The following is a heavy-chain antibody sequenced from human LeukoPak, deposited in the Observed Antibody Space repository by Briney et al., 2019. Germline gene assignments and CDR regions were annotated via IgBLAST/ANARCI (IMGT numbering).Heavy chain of an antibody. D-gene: IGHD1-26*01. Sequence: GGSLRLSCVTSGFTFSSSAMTWVRQAPGKGLEWVSAINSGGDDTVHADSVKGRFTISRDNSKNTLYLQMNSLRAEDTAIYYCTKGGSYAPLDYWGQGTLVTVSS. J-gene: IGHJ4*02. CDR3: TKGGSYAPLDY. CDR2: INSGGDDT. V-gene: IGHV3-23*01. CDR1: GFTFSSSA.